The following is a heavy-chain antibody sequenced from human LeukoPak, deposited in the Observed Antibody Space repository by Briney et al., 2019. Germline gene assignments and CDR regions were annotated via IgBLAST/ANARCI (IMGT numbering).Heavy chain of an antibody. CDR2: INAGNGNT. Sequence: GASVKVSCKASGYTFTSYAMHWVRQAPGQRLEWMGWINAGNGNTKYSQKFQGRVTITRDTSASTAYMELSSLRSEDTAVDYCARESRQWLDFDYWGQGTLVTVSA. CDR3: ARESRQWLDFDY. J-gene: IGHJ4*02. CDR1: GYTFTSYA. V-gene: IGHV1-3*01. D-gene: IGHD6-19*01.